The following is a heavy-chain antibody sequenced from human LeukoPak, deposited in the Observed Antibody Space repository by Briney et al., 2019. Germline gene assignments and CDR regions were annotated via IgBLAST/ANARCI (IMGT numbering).Heavy chain of an antibody. Sequence: GGSLRLSCAASGFTFSTYGMHWVRQAPGKGLEWVSGIIWSGGSTGYVDSVKGRFTISRDNAKNSLYLQMNSLRAEDTALYYCARDDYGSGSWNDYWGQGTLVTVSS. D-gene: IGHD3-10*01. J-gene: IGHJ4*02. CDR2: IIWSGGST. V-gene: IGHV3-20*04. CDR3: ARDDYGSGSWNDY. CDR1: GFTFSTYG.